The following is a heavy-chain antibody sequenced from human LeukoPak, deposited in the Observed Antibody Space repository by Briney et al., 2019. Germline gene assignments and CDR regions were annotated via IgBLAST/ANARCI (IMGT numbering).Heavy chain of an antibody. CDR1: GYSFTSYW. J-gene: IGHJ4*02. CDR2: IYRGDSDT. Sequence: GESLKISCKGSGYSFTSYWFGWVRQMPGKGLEWMGIIYRGDSDTRYSPSFQGQVTISADKSISTAYLQWSSLKSSDTAMYYCARLERRYYYDSSGYPGVDYWGQGTLLTVSS. D-gene: IGHD3-22*01. V-gene: IGHV5-51*01. CDR3: ARLERRYYYDSSGYPGVDY.